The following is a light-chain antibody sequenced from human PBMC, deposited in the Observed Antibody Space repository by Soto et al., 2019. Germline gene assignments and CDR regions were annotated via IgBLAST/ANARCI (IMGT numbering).Light chain of an antibody. CDR2: KAS. Sequence: DIQMTQSPSTLSASVGDRVTITCRASQSISSWLAWYQQKPGKAPNLLIYKASSLESGVPSRFSGSGSGTEFTLTISSLQPDDFATYYCQQYSSFSLFGFGPGTKVDIK. CDR3: QQYSSFSLFG. CDR1: QSISSW. J-gene: IGKJ3*01. V-gene: IGKV1-5*03.